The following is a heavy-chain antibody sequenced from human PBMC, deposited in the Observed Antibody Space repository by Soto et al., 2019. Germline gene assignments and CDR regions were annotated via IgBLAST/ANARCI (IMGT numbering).Heavy chain of an antibody. V-gene: IGHV3-30*02. D-gene: IGHD1-1*01. CDR2: ISLEGGNK. CDR3: AKAWEPQVVVRFFEY. CDR1: VFNFVNYC. Sequence: VVSRILACSSSVFNFVNYCIEWVRQAAVKGLEWLAIISLEGGNKYSAKPVKDRFTISRDNSKSTLYRQMHSLRPEDTAVYYCAKAWEPQVVVRFFEYWGHVTSVTVPS. J-gene: IGHJ4*01.